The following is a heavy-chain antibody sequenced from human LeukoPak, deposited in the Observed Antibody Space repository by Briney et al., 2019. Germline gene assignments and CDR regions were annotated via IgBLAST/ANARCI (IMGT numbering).Heavy chain of an antibody. CDR1: GSTFTNYG. Sequence: ASVKVSCKPSGSTFTNYGISWVRQAPGQGLEWMGWISAYNGNTNFAQKLQRRVTLTTDTSTSTAYLELRSLTSDDTAVYYCARTTSGDSFDYWGQGTLVTVSS. D-gene: IGHD4-11*01. CDR3: ARTTSGDSFDY. CDR2: ISAYNGNT. V-gene: IGHV1-18*01. J-gene: IGHJ4*02.